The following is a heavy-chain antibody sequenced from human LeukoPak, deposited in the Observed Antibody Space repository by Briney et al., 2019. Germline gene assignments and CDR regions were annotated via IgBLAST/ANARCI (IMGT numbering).Heavy chain of an antibody. V-gene: IGHV4-4*07. CDR3: ARALNPLPGTYYFDY. Sequence: PSETLSLTCTVSGASINSHYWSRIRQPAGKGLEWIGRIYISGSTNYNSSLQSRVTMSVGTSQNQFSLKLTSVTAADTAVYYCARALNPLPGTYYFDYWGQGTLVTVSS. D-gene: IGHD2-15*01. J-gene: IGHJ4*02. CDR2: IYISGST. CDR1: GASINSHY.